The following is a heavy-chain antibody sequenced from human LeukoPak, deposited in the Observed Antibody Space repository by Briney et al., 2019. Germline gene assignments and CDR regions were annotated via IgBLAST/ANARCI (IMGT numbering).Heavy chain of an antibody. J-gene: IGHJ4*02. CDR2: INSDGSST. CDR3: ARVIYGDYGDY. CDR1: GFTFSSYW. Sequence: GGSLRLSCAASGFTFSSYWMHWVRHAPGKGLVWVSRINSDGSSTSYADSVKGRFTISRDNAKNTLYLQMNSLRAEDTAVYYCARVIYGDYGDYWGQGTLVTVSS. V-gene: IGHV3-74*01. D-gene: IGHD4-17*01.